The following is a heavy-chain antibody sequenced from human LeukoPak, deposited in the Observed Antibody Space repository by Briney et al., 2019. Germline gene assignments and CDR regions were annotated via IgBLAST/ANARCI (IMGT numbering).Heavy chain of an antibody. CDR2: ISGSGGGT. V-gene: IGHV3-23*01. CDR1: GFTFSSYA. CDR3: ARNGVRRDGRNQDY. D-gene: IGHD5-24*01. J-gene: IGHJ4*02. Sequence: GGSLRLSCAASGFTFSSYAMSWVRQAPGKGLEWISAISGSGGGTYYADSVKGRFTISRDNSKNTLYLQMNSLRAEDTAVYYCARNGVRRDGRNQDYWGQGTLVTVSS.